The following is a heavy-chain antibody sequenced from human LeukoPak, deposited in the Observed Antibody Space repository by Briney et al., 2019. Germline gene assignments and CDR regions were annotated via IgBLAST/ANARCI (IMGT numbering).Heavy chain of an antibody. D-gene: IGHD5-24*01. CDR1: GFTFSSYG. V-gene: IGHV3-30*18. CDR3: AKGGWAIIFPVCDY. J-gene: IGHJ4*02. Sequence: GGSLRLSCAASGFTFSSYGMHWVRQAPGKRLEWVAVISYDGSNKYYADSVKGRFTISRDNSKNTLYLQMNSLRAEDTAVYYCAKGGWAIIFPVCDYWGQGTLVTVSS. CDR2: ISYDGSNK.